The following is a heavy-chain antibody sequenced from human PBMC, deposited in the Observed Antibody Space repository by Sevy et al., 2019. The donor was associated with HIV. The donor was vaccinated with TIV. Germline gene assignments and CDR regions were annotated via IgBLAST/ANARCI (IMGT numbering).Heavy chain of an antibody. CDR3: AREIAAAGSY. Sequence: GGSLRLSCAASGFTFSSYWMTWVRQAPGKGLEWVANMKQDGSKKYYVDSVKGRFTISRDNAKNSVYLKMNSLRAEDTAVYYCAREIAAAGSYWGQGTLVTVSS. J-gene: IGHJ4*02. V-gene: IGHV3-7*01. CDR1: GFTFSSYW. D-gene: IGHD6-13*01. CDR2: MKQDGSKK.